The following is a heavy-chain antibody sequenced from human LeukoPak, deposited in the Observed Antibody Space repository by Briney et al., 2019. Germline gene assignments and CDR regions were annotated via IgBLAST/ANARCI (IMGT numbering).Heavy chain of an antibody. J-gene: IGHJ5*02. D-gene: IGHD6-19*01. CDR3: ARRARYSSGWYCFDP. CDR2: INHSGST. V-gene: IGHV4-34*01. CDR1: GGSFSGYY. Sequence: PSETLSLTCAVYGGSFSGYYWSWIRQPPGKGLEWIGEINHSGSTNYNPSLKSRVTISVDTSKNQFSLKLSSVTAADTAVYYCARRARYSSGWYCFDPWGQGTLVSVSS.